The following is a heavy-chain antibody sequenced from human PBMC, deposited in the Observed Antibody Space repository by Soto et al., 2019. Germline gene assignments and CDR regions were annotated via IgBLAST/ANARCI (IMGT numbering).Heavy chain of an antibody. V-gene: IGHV1-18*01. CDR3: ARVHTCDAFDI. Sequence: QVQLVQSGAEVKKPGASVKVSCKASGYTFTSYGLSWVRQAPGQGLEWMGWISAYNVNTNYAQKTQGRVTTTTDTPTSTAYMELSSLRSDDTAVYYCARVHTCDAFDIWGQGTIVTVSS. J-gene: IGHJ3*02. CDR2: ISAYNVNT. CDR1: GYTFTSYG. D-gene: IGHD2-21*01.